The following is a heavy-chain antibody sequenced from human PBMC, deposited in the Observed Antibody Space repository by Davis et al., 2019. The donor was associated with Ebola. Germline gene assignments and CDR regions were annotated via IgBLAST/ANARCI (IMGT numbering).Heavy chain of an antibody. CDR1: GFTFSSYA. Sequence: GGSLRLSCAASGFTFSSYAMSWVRQAPGKGLEWVSAISGSGGSTYYADSVKGRFTISRDNSKNTLYLQMNSLRAEDTAVYYCARDPSRRGYSYGFADYWGQGTLVTVSS. J-gene: IGHJ4*02. CDR2: ISGSGGST. D-gene: IGHD5-18*01. CDR3: ARDPSRRGYSYGFADY. V-gene: IGHV3-23*01.